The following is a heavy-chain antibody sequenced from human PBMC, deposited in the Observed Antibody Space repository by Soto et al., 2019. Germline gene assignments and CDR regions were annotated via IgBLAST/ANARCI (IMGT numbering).Heavy chain of an antibody. CDR2: IKQDGSEK. CDR1: GFTFSSYW. J-gene: IGHJ4*02. Sequence: GGSLRLSCAASGFTFSSYWMSWVRQAPGKGLEWVSNIKQDGSEKYYVDSVKGRFTISRDNAKNSLYLQMNSLRAEDTAVYYCAREGYYYDSSGYCSDYWGQGTLVTVSS. D-gene: IGHD3-22*01. CDR3: AREGYYYDSSGYCSDY. V-gene: IGHV3-7*01.